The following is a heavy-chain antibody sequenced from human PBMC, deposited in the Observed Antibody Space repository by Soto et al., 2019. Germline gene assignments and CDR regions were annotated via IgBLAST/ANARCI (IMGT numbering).Heavy chain of an antibody. D-gene: IGHD3-10*01. Sequence: SVKVSCKASGGTFSSYAISWVRQAPGQGLEWMGGIIPIFGTANYAQKFQGRVTITADESTSTAYMELSSLRSEDTAVYYCAKYGSGSYYYYYGMDVWGQGTTVTVSS. V-gene: IGHV1-69*13. CDR3: AKYGSGSYYYYYGMDV. CDR2: IIPIFGTA. CDR1: GGTFSSYA. J-gene: IGHJ6*02.